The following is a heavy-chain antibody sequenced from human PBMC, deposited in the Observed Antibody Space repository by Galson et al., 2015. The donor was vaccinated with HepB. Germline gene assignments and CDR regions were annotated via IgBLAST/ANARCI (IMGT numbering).Heavy chain of an antibody. V-gene: IGHV3-11*01. CDR3: SRTVHYYSYYMDV. D-gene: IGHD4-11*01. CDR2: SNSGSTV. Sequence: SNSGSTVYYADSVKGRFTISRDNAKNSLYLQMSSLRAEDTAFYYGSRTVHYYSYYMDVWGKGTTVTVSS. J-gene: IGHJ6*03.